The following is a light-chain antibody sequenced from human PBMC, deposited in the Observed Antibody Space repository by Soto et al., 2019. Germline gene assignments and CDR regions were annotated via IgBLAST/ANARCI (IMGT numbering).Light chain of an antibody. CDR2: DVS. Sequence: QSALTQPASVSGSPGQLITISCTGTSSDVGAYNDVSWYQQHPGKAPKLMIYDVSNWPSGVSNRFSGSKSGNTASLTISGLQAEDEADYYCSSYTSSSPVVFGGGTKLTVL. CDR3: SSYTSSSPVV. CDR1: SSDVGAYND. V-gene: IGLV2-14*01. J-gene: IGLJ2*01.